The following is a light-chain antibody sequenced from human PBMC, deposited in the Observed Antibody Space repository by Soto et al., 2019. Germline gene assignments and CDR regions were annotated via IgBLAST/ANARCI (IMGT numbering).Light chain of an antibody. V-gene: IGLV3-9*01. Sequence: SYELTQPLSVSVALGQTARITCGGHKIGSKSVHWYQQRPGQAPVLIIYRDTNRPSGIPERFSGSNSGNTATLTLSRAQVGDEADYFCHAWDSNTVVFGGGTKVTVL. CDR2: RDT. J-gene: IGLJ2*01. CDR3: HAWDSNTVV. CDR1: KIGSKS.